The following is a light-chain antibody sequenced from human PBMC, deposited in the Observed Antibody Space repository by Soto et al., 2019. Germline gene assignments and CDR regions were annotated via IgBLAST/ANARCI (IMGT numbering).Light chain of an antibody. V-gene: IGKV3-11*01. J-gene: IGKJ4*01. CDR3: QQRSNWPPVT. CDR1: QSVSSY. Sequence: EIVLTQSPATLSLSPGERATLSCSASQSVSSYLAWYQQKPGQAPRLLIYDASNRATGIPARFSGSGSGTDFTLTISSLEPEDFAIYYCQQRSNWPPVTFGGGTKVVIE. CDR2: DAS.